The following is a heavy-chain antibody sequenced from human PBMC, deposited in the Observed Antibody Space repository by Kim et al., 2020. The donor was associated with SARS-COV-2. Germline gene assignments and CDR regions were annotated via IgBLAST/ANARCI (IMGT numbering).Heavy chain of an antibody. V-gene: IGHV1-46*01. CDR2: INPGSGST. J-gene: IGHJ6*02. D-gene: IGHD6-25*01. CDR1: GYTFTTYY. CDR3: ARDMEQRGAYYGMDV. Sequence: ASVKVSCKASGYTFTTYYIHWVRQAPGQGLEWMGLINPGSGSTSYAQKFQGRVTMTGDTSTSTVYMELNSLRSEDTALYYCARDMEQRGAYYGMDVWGQG.